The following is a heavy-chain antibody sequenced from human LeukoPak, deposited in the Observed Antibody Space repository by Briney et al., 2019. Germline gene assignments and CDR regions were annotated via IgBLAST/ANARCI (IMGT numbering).Heavy chain of an antibody. CDR1: GNSISNYA. Sequence: ASVKVSCKASGNSISNYAVSWVRQAPGQGLEWMGRINPNSGGTNYAQKFQGRVTMTRDTSISTAYMELSRLRSDDTAVYYCARALMSPDYYDSSGVNDYWGQGTLVTVSS. D-gene: IGHD3-22*01. V-gene: IGHV1-2*06. CDR2: INPNSGGT. J-gene: IGHJ4*02. CDR3: ARALMSPDYYDSSGVNDY.